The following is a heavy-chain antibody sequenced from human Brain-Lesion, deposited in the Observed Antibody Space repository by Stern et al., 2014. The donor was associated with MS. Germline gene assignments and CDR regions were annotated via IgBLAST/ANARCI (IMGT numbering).Heavy chain of an antibody. CDR3: ARETSKTGIRF. CDR1: GFTFSSYW. V-gene: IGHV3-74*01. D-gene: IGHD3-9*01. J-gene: IGHJ4*02. Sequence: EVQLLESGGTLVQPGGSLRLSCAASGFTFSSYWMHWVRQAPGKGLVWVSRINSDASSTSYADSVKGRFTISRDNAKNTLYLQMNSLRVDDTAVYYCARETSKTGIRFGGQGTLVTVSS. CDR2: INSDASST.